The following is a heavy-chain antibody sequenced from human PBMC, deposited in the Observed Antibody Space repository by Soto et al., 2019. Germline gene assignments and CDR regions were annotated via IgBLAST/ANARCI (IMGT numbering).Heavy chain of an antibody. CDR2: INHSGIT. V-gene: IGHV4-34*01. J-gene: IGHJ4*02. Sequence: QVQLEQWGAGLLKPSETLSLTCAVYGGSFSGYYWSWIRQPPGKGLEWLGEINHSGITDYNPSLKSRITISIDSCKKQFSLKLNSVTAADTAVYYCAIGPRMWLAGGGYWGQGTQVTVSS. D-gene: IGHD6-19*01. CDR1: GGSFSGYY. CDR3: AIGPRMWLAGGGY.